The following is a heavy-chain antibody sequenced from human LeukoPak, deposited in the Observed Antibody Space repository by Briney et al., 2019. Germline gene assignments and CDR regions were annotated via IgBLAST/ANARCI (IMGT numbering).Heavy chain of an antibody. V-gene: IGHV3-23*01. CDR3: AKGSSGWPAGD. Sequence: GGSLRLSCAASGFTFSSYAMSWVRQAPGKGLEWVSAISGSGGSTYYADSVKGRFTISRDNSKNTLYLQRNSLRADDTAVYYCAKGSSGWPAGDWGQGTLVTVYS. CDR1: GFTFSSYA. D-gene: IGHD6-19*01. CDR2: ISGSGGST. J-gene: IGHJ4*02.